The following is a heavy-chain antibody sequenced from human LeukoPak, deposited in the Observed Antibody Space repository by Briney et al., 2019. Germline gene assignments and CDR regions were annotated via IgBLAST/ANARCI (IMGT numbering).Heavy chain of an antibody. J-gene: IGHJ4*02. V-gene: IGHV4-30-2*01. Sequence: SETLSLTCAVSGGSISSGGYSWSWIRQPPGKGLEWIGYIYHSGSTYYNPSLKSRVTISVDRSKNQFSLKLSSVTAADTAVYYCARSGGNVGFDYWGQGTLVTVSS. CDR1: GGSISSGGYS. CDR2: IYHSGST. D-gene: IGHD4-23*01. CDR3: ARSGGNVGFDY.